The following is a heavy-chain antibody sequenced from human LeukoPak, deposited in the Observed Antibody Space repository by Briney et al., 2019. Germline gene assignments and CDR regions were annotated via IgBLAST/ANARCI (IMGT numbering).Heavy chain of an antibody. J-gene: IGHJ4*02. CDR1: GFTFDDYG. CDR3: ARVWGYCSSTSCYGGGYFDY. CDR2: ISSRGSTI. V-gene: IGHV3-11*04. D-gene: IGHD2-2*01. Sequence: GGSLRLSCAASGFTFDDYGLSWIRQAPGKGLEWVSYISSRGSTIYYADSVKGRFTISRDNAKNSLYLQVNSLRAEDTAVYYCARVWGYCSSTSCYGGGYFDYWGQGTLVTVSS.